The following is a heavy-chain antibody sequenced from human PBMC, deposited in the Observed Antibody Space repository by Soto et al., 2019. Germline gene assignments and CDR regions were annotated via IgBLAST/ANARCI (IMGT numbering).Heavy chain of an antibody. Sequence: QVQLEQSGAEVKKPGSSVKVSCKASGGTFESYVFNWVRQAPGHGLEWMGEIVPVFETTKYAQKFQGRVTITADEPSSTVYMELSSLRSDDTAIYYCATRPRPGSWGQGTLVTVSS. CDR2: IVPVFETT. V-gene: IGHV1-69*01. CDR3: ATRPRPGS. CDR1: GGTFESYV. J-gene: IGHJ4*02.